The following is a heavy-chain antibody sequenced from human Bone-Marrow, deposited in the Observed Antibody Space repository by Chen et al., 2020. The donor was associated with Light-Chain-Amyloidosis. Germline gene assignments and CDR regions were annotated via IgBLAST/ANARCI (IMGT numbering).Heavy chain of an antibody. Sequence: ELQLVEAGGGLEQPGWSLTVSWTTCGFSFNHYHRQWVRQTPGKGLEWVSAVISTGDTFYSDSVKGRFTSSRENAKSSLYLQMDSLRVGDTAVYYCVRGDLDRSTWYLTGASGDDYSDMDVWGQGTTVTVSS. CDR1: GFSFNHYH. J-gene: IGHJ6*02. V-gene: IGHV3-13*01. D-gene: IGHD6-13*01. CDR3: VRGDLDRSTWYLTGASGDDYSDMDV. CDR2: VISTGDT.